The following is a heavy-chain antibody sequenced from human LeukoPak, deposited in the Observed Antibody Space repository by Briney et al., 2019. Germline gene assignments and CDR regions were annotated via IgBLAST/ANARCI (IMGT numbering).Heavy chain of an antibody. CDR3: ARAGIAESDAFDI. Sequence: PSETLSLTCSVSGGSITNYYWNWIRQPPGKGLEWIGYIYYTGSTNSNPSLKSRVTLSVDTSERQFSLRLSSVTAADTAVYYCARAGIAESDAFDIWGQGTMVTVSS. D-gene: IGHD1-1*01. CDR1: GGSITNYY. V-gene: IGHV4-59*01. J-gene: IGHJ3*02. CDR2: IYYTGST.